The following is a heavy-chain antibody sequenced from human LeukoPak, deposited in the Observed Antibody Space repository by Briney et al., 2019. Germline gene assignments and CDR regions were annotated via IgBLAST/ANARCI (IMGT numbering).Heavy chain of an antibody. CDR1: GFTFSSSA. CDR3: AKGIFGVVSRECYFDY. CDR2: ISNNCGYT. Sequence: GGSLRLSYAASGFTFSSSAMSWVRQAPGKGLEWVSAISNNCGYTYYADSVQGRFTISRDNSKSTLCLQMNSLRAEDTAVYYCAKGIFGVVSRECYFDYWGQGTLVTVSS. D-gene: IGHD3-3*01. V-gene: IGHV3-23*01. J-gene: IGHJ4*02.